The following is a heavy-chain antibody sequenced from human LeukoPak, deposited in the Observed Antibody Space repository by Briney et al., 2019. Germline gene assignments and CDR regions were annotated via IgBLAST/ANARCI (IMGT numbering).Heavy chain of an antibody. CDR2: ISYGGSNK. J-gene: IGHJ4*02. Sequence: GGSLRLSCAASGFTFSSYGMHWVRQAPGKGLEWVAVISYGGSNKYYADSVKGRFTISRDNSKNTLYLQMNSLRAEDTAEYYCAKDHQGDIVLMVYAIDYWGQGTLVTVSS. D-gene: IGHD2-8*01. V-gene: IGHV3-30*18. CDR3: AKDHQGDIVLMVYAIDY. CDR1: GFTFSSYG.